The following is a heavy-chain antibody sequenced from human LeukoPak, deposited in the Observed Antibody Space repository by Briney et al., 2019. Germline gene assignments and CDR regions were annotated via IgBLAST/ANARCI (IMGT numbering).Heavy chain of an antibody. V-gene: IGHV3-21*01. Sequence: GGSLRLSCAASGLTFSSYSMSSARQAPGKGLEWGSSISSSSYIYYADSVKGRSTISRDNAKNSLYLQMNSLRAEDTAVYYCARDRRRDGSITPWGQGTLVTVSS. CDR2: ISSSSYI. J-gene: IGHJ5*02. D-gene: IGHD5-24*01. CDR1: GLTFSSYS. CDR3: ARDRRRDGSITP.